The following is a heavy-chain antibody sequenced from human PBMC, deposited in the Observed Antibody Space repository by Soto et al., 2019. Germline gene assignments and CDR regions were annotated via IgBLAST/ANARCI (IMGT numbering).Heavy chain of an antibody. CDR1: GGSISSGGYY. J-gene: IGHJ4*02. D-gene: IGHD5-12*01. CDR3: ARAHETYLYSGYDPEGYYFDY. V-gene: IGHV4-31*03. Sequence: PSETLSLTCTVSGGSISSGGYYWSWIRQHPGKGLEWIGYIYYSGSTYYNPSLKSRVTISVDTSKNQFSLKLSSVTAADTAVYYCARAHETYLYSGYDPEGYYFDYWGQGTLVTVSS. CDR2: IYYSGST.